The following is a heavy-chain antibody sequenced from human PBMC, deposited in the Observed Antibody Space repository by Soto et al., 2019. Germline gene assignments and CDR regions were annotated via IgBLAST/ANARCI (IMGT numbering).Heavy chain of an antibody. CDR2: ISAYNGNR. V-gene: IGHV1-18*01. D-gene: IGHD3-9*01. J-gene: IGHJ4*02. Sequence: ASVKVSCKASGYTFTSYGISWVRQAPGQGLEWMGWISAYNGNRNYAQNIQDRVTMTTDTSTNTAYMELRSLRSDDTAVYYCARERRRPYYDILTGYYPFDYWGQGALVTVSS. CDR1: GYTFTSYG. CDR3: ARERRRPYYDILTGYYPFDY.